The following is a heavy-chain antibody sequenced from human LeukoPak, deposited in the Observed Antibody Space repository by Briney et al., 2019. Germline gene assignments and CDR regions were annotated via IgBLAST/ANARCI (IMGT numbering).Heavy chain of an antibody. CDR1: GFTFSSYA. Sequence: PGGSLRLSRAASGFTFSSYAMSWVRQAPGKGLEWVSAISGSGGSTYYADSVKGRFTISRDNSKNTLYLQMSSLRAEDTAVYYCAKDLLKESTGGSSDYWGQGTLVTVSS. D-gene: IGHD2-15*01. V-gene: IGHV3-23*01. CDR3: AKDLLKESTGGSSDY. CDR2: ISGSGGST. J-gene: IGHJ4*02.